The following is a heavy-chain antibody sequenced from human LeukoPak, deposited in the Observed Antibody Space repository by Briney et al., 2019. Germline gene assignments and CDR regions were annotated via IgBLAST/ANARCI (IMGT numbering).Heavy chain of an antibody. V-gene: IGHV3-53*01. J-gene: IGHJ3*02. Sequence: PGGSLRLSCGASRFIVISNYMNWVRQAPGKGLEWVSLIYGDVDTYYADSVKGRFIISRDNSKDTLHLQMNSLRAEDTAIYYCARGVTVRGGPFDIWGQGTMVTVSS. D-gene: IGHD2-21*02. CDR2: IYGDVDT. CDR1: RFIVISNY. CDR3: ARGVTVRGGPFDI.